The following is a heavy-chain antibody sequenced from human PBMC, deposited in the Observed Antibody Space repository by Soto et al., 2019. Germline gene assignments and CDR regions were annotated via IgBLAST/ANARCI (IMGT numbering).Heavy chain of an antibody. CDR1: GFTFSSYA. Sequence: GGSLRLSCAASGFTFSSYAMHWVRQAPGKGLEWVAVISYDGSNKYYADSVKGRFTISRDNSKNTLYLQMNSLRAEDTAVYYCATRGFGVPAAMGLAAGLAAYYYGMDVWGQGTTVTVSS. J-gene: IGHJ6*02. CDR3: ATRGFGVPAAMGLAAGLAAYYYGMDV. CDR2: ISYDGSNK. D-gene: IGHD2-2*01. V-gene: IGHV3-30-3*01.